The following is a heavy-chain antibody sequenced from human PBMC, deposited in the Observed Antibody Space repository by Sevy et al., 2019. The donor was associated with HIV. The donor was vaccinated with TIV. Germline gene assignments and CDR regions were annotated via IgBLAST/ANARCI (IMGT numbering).Heavy chain of an antibody. CDR1: GFTVSSNY. CDR2: IYSGGNT. V-gene: IGHV3-53*01. D-gene: IGHD3-10*01. Sequence: GGSLRLSCATSGFTVSSNYMTWVRQAPGKGLEWDSVIYSGGNTYYADSVRGRFTISSDNSKNTLYLQMNSLRVDDTAVYYCAIPAHTWVRGGTEGFWDYWGQGTLVTVSS. CDR3: AIPAHTWVRGGTEGFWDY. J-gene: IGHJ4*02.